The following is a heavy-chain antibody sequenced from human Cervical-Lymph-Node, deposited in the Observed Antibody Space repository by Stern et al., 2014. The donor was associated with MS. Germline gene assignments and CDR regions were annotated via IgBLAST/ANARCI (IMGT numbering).Heavy chain of an antibody. J-gene: IGHJ5*02. CDR1: AGSISSGGYY. CDR2: IYYSGST. V-gene: IGHV4-31*03. Sequence: QLQLQESGPGLVKPSQTLSLTCTVSAGSISSGGYYRSWIRQHPGKGLERIGYIYYSGSTYYNPSLKSRVTISVDTSKNQFSLKLSSVTAADTAVYYCAREYCSSTSCYQWFDPWGQGTLVTVSS. D-gene: IGHD2-2*01. CDR3: AREYCSSTSCYQWFDP.